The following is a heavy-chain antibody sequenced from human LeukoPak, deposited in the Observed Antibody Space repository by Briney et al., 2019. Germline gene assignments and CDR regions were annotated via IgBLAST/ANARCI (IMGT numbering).Heavy chain of an antibody. Sequence: SETLSLTCAVYGGSFSGYYWSWIRQPPGKGLEWIGEINHSGSTNYNPSLKSRVTISVDTSKNQFSLKLSSVTAADTAVYYCARGVVAHFDPWGQGTLDTVSS. J-gene: IGHJ5*02. V-gene: IGHV4-34*01. CDR1: GGSFSGYY. CDR2: INHSGST. D-gene: IGHD2-15*01. CDR3: ARGVVAHFDP.